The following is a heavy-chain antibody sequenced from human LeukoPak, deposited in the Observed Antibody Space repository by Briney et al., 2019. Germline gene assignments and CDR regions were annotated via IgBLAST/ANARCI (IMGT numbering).Heavy chain of an antibody. J-gene: IGHJ4*02. CDR2: IWYDGSNK. CDR3: ARDRWDLGRWYDY. Sequence: GRSLRLSCAASGFTFSSYGMHWVRQAPGKGLEWVAVIWYDGSNKYYADSVKGRFTISRDNSKNTLYLQMNSLRAEDTAVYYCARDRWDLGRWYDYWGQGTLVTVSS. D-gene: IGHD4-23*01. V-gene: IGHV3-33*01. CDR1: GFTFSSYG.